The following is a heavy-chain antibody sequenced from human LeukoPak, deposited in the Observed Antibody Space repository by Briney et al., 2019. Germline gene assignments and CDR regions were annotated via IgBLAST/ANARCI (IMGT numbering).Heavy chain of an antibody. CDR1: GYTFSSYG. CDR3: ARGRNFDY. Sequence: ASVKVSCKASGYTFSSYGISWVRQAPGQGLEWMGWISAYSGDTNYTQKFQGRDIMTTDTSTSPAYMELRSLRSDDTAVYYCARGRNFDYWGQGTLVTVSS. J-gene: IGHJ4*02. CDR2: ISAYSGDT. V-gene: IGHV1-18*04.